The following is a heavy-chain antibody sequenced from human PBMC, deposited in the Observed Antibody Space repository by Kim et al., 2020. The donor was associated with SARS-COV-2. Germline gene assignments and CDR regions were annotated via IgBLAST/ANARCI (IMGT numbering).Heavy chain of an antibody. V-gene: IGHV4-39*01. J-gene: IGHJ4*02. CDR3: ARHSRNVVVPADILA. D-gene: IGHD2-2*01. Sequence: NPTLQSRVTISVDTSKNQFSLNLSAVTAADTAVYYCARHSRNVVVPADILAWGQGTLVTVSS.